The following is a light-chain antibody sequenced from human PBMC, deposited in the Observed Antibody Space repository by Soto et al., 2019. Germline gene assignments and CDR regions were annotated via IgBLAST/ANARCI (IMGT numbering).Light chain of an antibody. V-gene: IGKV1-39*01. CDR2: GAS. Sequence: DIQMTQSPSSLSASLGDRVTITCRASQTVSTFLNWYQQKPGKTPDLLIYGASTLQSGVPSRFSGLGSGTDFTLTISSLQPEDFAIYYCQQSYNTPLTFGQGTRLEI. CDR1: QTVSTF. J-gene: IGKJ5*01. CDR3: QQSYNTPLT.